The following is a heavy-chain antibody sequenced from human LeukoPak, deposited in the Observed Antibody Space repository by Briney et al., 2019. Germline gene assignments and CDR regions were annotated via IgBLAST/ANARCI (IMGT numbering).Heavy chain of an antibody. CDR3: ARDIPGSSGYFNDAFDM. CDR2: IIPIFHTT. J-gene: IGHJ3*02. CDR1: GGTFSSYA. V-gene: IGHV1-69*05. D-gene: IGHD3-22*01. Sequence: ASVKVSCKASGGTFSSYAISWVRQAPGQGLEWMGRIIPIFHTTNYARKFQGRVTITTEQSTSTAYMELSSLRSEDTAVYYCARDIPGSSGYFNDAFDMWGQGTMVTVSS.